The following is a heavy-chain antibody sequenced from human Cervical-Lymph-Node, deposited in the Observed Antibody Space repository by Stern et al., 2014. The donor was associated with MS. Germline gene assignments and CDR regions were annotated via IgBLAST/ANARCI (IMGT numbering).Heavy chain of an antibody. D-gene: IGHD3-22*01. V-gene: IGHV3-30*18. CDR1: GFTFSSYG. Sequence: QVQLVESGGGVVQPGRSLRLSCAASGFTFSSYGMHWVRQAPGKGLEWVAVISYDGSTTYYADPVKGRFTISRDNSKNTLYLQMNSLRAEDTAVYYCAKGPVWRYCYDSSGYSDFQHWGQGTLVTVSS. CDR2: ISYDGSTT. CDR3: AKGPVWRYCYDSSGYSDFQH. J-gene: IGHJ1*01.